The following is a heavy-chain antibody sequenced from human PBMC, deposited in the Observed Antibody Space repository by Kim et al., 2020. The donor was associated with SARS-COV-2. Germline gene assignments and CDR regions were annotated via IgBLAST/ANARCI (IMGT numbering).Heavy chain of an antibody. CDR1: GGSISSYY. J-gene: IGHJ4*02. CDR2: IYYSGST. V-gene: IGHV4-59*08. Sequence: SQTLSLTCTVSGGSISSYYWSWIRQPPGKGLEWIGYIYYSGSTNYNPSLKSRVTISVDTSKNQFSLKLSSVTAADTAVYYCARQTADYLDYWGQGTLVTVSS. CDR3: ARQTADYLDY. D-gene: IGHD1-1*01.